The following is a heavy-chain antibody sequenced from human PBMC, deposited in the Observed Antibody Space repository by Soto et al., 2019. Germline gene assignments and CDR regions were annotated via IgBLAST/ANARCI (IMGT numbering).Heavy chain of an antibody. D-gene: IGHD3-3*01. CDR1: GFTFSSYL. Sequence: GGSLRLSCAAYGFTFSSYLMRWVRKAPGKGLEWVAVISYDGSNKYYADSVKGRFTISRDNSKNTLYLQMNSLRAEDTAVYYCVKVLLRFYYSYGMHVWGQGTTLTVSS. J-gene: IGHJ6*02. CDR3: VKVLLRFYYSYGMHV. CDR2: ISYDGSNK. V-gene: IGHV3-30*18.